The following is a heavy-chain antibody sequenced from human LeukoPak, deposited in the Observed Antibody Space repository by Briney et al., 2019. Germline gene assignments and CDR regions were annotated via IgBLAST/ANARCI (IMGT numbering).Heavy chain of an antibody. CDR2: ISAYNGNT. CDR1: GYTFTSYG. CDR3: ARVPDMGYDKDY. J-gene: IGHJ4*02. D-gene: IGHD5-12*01. V-gene: IGHV1-18*01. Sequence: ASVKVSCKASGYTFTSYGISWVRRAPGQGLEWMGWISAYNGNTNYAQKLQGRITMTTDTSTSTAYMELRSLRSDDTAVYYCARVPDMGYDKDYWGQGTLVTVSS.